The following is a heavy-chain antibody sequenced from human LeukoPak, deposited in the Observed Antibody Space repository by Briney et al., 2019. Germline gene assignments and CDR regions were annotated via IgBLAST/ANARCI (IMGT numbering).Heavy chain of an antibody. CDR2: VSGSGSTV. V-gene: IGHV3-48*01. CDR3: VRQFAS. CDR1: GFTFGDHI. J-gene: IGHJ4*02. Sequence: GGSLRLSCAASGFTFGDHIMNWVRQLPGKRLEWVAYVSGSGSTVYYADSVKGRFTVSRDNGKSSLYLQMNSLRVEDTALYYCVRQFASWGQGTLVTVS.